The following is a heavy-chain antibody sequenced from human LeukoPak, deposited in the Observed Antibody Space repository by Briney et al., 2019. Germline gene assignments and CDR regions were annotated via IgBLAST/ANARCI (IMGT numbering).Heavy chain of an antibody. D-gene: IGHD3-22*01. V-gene: IGHV3-48*04. CDR3: ARVWSSGYTKDY. CDR2: ISSSSSTI. J-gene: IGHJ4*02. Sequence: GGSLRLSCAASGFTFSSYSIDWVRQAPGKGLEWLSYISSSSSTIYYADSVKGRFTISRDNAKNSVYLQMNSLRAEDTAVYCARVWSSGYTKDYWGQGTLVTVSS. CDR1: GFTFSSYS.